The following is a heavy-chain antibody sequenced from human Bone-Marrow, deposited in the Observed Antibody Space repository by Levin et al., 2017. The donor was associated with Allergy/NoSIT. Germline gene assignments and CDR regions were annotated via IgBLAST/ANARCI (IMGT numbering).Heavy chain of an antibody. CDR2: ITGSGAHI. CDR3: ARTLVSSDIFRIHPHYYYDLDV. D-gene: IGHD3-9*01. V-gene: IGHV3-21*01. CDR1: GFTFTDFG. J-gene: IGHJ6*02. Sequence: GGSLRLSCAASGFTFTDFGLNWVRQAPGMGLEWVSSITGSGAHIYYADSVQGRFTISRDNAKNSLYLQMNSLRAEDTAVYYCARTLVSSDIFRIHPHYYYDLDVWGQGTTVTVS.